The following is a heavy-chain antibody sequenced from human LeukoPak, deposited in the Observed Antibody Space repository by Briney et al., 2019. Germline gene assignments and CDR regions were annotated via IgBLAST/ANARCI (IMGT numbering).Heavy chain of an antibody. V-gene: IGHV3-21*01. D-gene: IGHD3-10*01. CDR3: ARDQGWAYYGSGSYFYFDY. CDR2: ISSSSSYI. J-gene: IGHJ4*02. Sequence: PGGSLRLSCAASGFTFSSYSMNWVRQAPGKGLEWVSSISSSSSYIHYADSVKGRFTISRDNAKNSLYLQMNSLRAEDTAVYYCARDQGWAYYGSGSYFYFDYWGQGTLVTVSS. CDR1: GFTFSSYS.